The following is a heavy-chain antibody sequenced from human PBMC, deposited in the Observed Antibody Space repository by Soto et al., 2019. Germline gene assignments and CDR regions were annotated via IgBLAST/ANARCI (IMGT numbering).Heavy chain of an antibody. J-gene: IGHJ6*02. CDR1: GFTFSNYC. V-gene: IGHV3-48*02. Sequence: GFPRHPPGALGFTFSNYCIHWGRQAPGKGLEWVSYISSSSSTMYYADSVKGRFTISRDNAKNSLYLQMNSLRDEDTAVYYCASRDYDFIGYYGMDVWGQGTTVTVSS. D-gene: IGHD3-3*01. CDR3: ASRDYDFIGYYGMDV. CDR2: ISSSSSTM.